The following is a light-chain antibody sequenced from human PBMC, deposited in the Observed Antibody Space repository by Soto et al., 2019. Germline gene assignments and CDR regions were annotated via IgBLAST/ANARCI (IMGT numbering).Light chain of an antibody. J-gene: IGKJ1*01. CDR3: QQYNNWPWT. CDR1: QSISDT. CDR2: GAS. Sequence: ELVMTQSPATLSVSPGGRATLSCRASQSISDTLAWYQQKPGQAPRLLIHGASTRATGFPARFSGSGSGTDFTLTISSLQSEDFAVYYCQQYNNWPWTFGQGTKVYI. V-gene: IGKV3-15*01.